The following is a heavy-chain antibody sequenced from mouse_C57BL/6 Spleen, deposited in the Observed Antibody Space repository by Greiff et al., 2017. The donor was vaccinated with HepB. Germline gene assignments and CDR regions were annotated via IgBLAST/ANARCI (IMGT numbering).Heavy chain of an antibody. D-gene: IGHD1-1*01. V-gene: IGHV1-18*01. Sequence: EVQLQQSGPELVKPGASVKIPCKASGYTFTDYNMDWVKQSHGKSLEWIGDINPNNGGTIYNQKFKGKATLTVDKSSSTAYMELRSLTSEDTAVYYCALIYYYGSSYGRAMDYWGQGTSVTVSS. CDR1: GYTFTDYN. CDR2: INPNNGGT. CDR3: ALIYYYGSSYGRAMDY. J-gene: IGHJ4*01.